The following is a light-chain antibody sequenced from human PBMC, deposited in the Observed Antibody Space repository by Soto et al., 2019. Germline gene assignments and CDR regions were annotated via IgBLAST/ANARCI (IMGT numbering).Light chain of an antibody. CDR1: QSVSSN. CDR2: GAS. Sequence: EIVLTQSPATLSVSPGERATLSCRSSQSVSSNLAWYQQKPGQAPGLLINGASTRATGIPARFSGSGSGTEFILTISSLQSEDFAVYYCQQYNNWPPWTFGQGTKVDIK. CDR3: QQYNNWPPWT. V-gene: IGKV3-15*01. J-gene: IGKJ1*01.